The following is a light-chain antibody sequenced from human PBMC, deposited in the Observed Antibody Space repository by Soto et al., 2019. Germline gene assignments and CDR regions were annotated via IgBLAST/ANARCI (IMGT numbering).Light chain of an antibody. V-gene: IGKV3-20*01. CDR3: QQYGSSPRLT. CDR2: GAT. Sequence: EILLTQSPATLSVSPGETATLSCRASQNVLSDLAWYQQKPGQAPRLLVYGATTRATGIPDRFSGSGSGTDFTLTISRLEPEDFAVYYCQQYGSSPRLTFGGGTKVDIK. CDR1: QNVLSD. J-gene: IGKJ4*01.